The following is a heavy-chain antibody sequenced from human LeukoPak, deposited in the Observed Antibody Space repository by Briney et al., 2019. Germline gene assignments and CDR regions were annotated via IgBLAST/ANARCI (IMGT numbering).Heavy chain of an antibody. CDR3: AREQQLVGDYGMDV. Sequence: GGSLRLSCAASGFTFSSYAMSWVRQAPGKGLEWVANIKQDGSEKYYVDSVKGRFTISRDNAKNSLYLQMNSPRAEDTAVYYCAREQQLVGDYGMDVWGQGTTVTVSS. D-gene: IGHD6-13*01. CDR2: IKQDGSEK. J-gene: IGHJ6*02. CDR1: GFTFSSYA. V-gene: IGHV3-7*01.